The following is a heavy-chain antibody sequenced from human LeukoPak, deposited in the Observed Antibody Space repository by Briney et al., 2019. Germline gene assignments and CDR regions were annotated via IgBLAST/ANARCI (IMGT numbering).Heavy chain of an antibody. J-gene: IGHJ4*02. D-gene: IGHD3-9*01. V-gene: IGHV3-21*01. CDR3: ARTSRGYDILTGYYWGDFDF. Sequence: GGSLGLSCAVSGLTFSNFWMSWVRQAPGKGLEWVSSISSINSRSSYIYYADSVKGRFTISRDNAKKSLYLQMNSLRAEDTAVYYCARTSRGYDILTGYYWGDFDFWGQGTLVTVSS. CDR2: ISSINSRSSYI. CDR1: GLTFSNFW.